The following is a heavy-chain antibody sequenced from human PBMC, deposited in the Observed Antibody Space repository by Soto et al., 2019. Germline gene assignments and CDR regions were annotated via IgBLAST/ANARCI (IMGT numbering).Heavy chain of an antibody. J-gene: IGHJ6*02. Sequence: SETLSLTCTVSGGSISSGDYYWSWTRQPPGKGLEWIGYIYYSGSTYYNPSLKSRVTISVDTSKNQFSLKLSSVTAADTAVYYCARGGPGYDFWSGRQYYYYYGMDVWGQGTTVTVSS. V-gene: IGHV4-30-4*01. CDR3: ARGGPGYDFWSGRQYYYYYGMDV. CDR1: GGSISSGDYY. CDR2: IYYSGST. D-gene: IGHD3-3*01.